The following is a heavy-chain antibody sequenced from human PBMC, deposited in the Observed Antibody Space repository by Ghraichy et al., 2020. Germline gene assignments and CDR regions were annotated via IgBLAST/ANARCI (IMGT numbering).Heavy chain of an antibody. CDR2: ISAYNGNT. V-gene: IGHV1-18*01. Sequence: ASVKVSCKASGYTFTSYGISWVRQAPGQGLEWMGWISAYNGNTNYAQKLQGRVTMTTDTSTSTAYMELRSLRSDDTAVYYCARDNLPPHDYGSNWFDPWGQGTLVTVSS. CDR1: GYTFTSYG. J-gene: IGHJ5*02. D-gene: IGHD4-17*01. CDR3: ARDNLPPHDYGSNWFDP.